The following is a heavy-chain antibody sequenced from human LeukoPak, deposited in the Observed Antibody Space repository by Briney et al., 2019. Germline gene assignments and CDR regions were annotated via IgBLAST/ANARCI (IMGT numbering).Heavy chain of an antibody. J-gene: IGHJ3*02. D-gene: IGHD3-10*01. V-gene: IGHV3-30-3*01. CDR2: IANDGSHT. CDR1: GFTFSNYF. Sequence: PGRSLRLSCAASGFTFSNYFMHWVRQAPGKGLEWVADIANDGSHTFYVESVKGRFTISRDNSKKTLYLQMNSLRVEDTAVYFCARERQDTIIHSGAFDIWGQGTMVTVSS. CDR3: ARERQDTIIHSGAFDI.